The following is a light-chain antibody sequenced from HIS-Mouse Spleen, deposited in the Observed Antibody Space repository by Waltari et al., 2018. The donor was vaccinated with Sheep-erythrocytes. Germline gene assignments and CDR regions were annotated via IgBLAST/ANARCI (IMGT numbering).Light chain of an antibody. CDR1: QSISSY. Sequence: DIQMNQSPAPLSASEGDRVTITCRASQSISSYLNWYQQKPGKAPKLLIYAASSLQSGVPSRFSGSGSGTDFTLTISSLQPEDFATYYCQQSYSTPPLTFGGGTKLEIK. J-gene: IGKJ4*01. V-gene: IGKV1-39*01. CDR2: AAS. CDR3: QQSYSTPPLT.